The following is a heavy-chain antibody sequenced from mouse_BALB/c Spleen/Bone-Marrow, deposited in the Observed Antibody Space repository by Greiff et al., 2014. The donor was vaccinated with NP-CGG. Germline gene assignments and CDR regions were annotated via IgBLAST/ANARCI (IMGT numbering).Heavy chain of an antibody. CDR3: ANYYYGSSLFAY. J-gene: IGHJ3*01. CDR1: GFNIKDTY. Sequence: VQLKESGAELVKPGAPVKLSCTASGFNIKDTYMHWVKQRPEQGLEWIGRTDPANGNTKYDPKFQGKATITADTSSNTAYLQLSSLTSEDTAVYYCANYYYGSSLFAYWGQGTLVTVSA. V-gene: IGHV14-3*02. D-gene: IGHD1-1*01. CDR2: TDPANGNT.